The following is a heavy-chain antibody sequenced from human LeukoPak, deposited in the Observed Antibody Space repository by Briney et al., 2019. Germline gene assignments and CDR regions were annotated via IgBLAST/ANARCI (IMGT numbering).Heavy chain of an antibody. CDR3: ARFRRNSGYSYGRTPHYYYYGMDV. D-gene: IGHD5-18*01. Sequence: SETLSLTCAVYGVSFSGYYWSWLRQPPGKGLEWVGEINHSGSTNYNPSLKSRVTISVDTSKNQFSLKLRSVTAADTAVYYCARFRRNSGYSYGRTPHYYYYGMDVWGQGTTVTVSS. CDR2: INHSGST. CDR1: GVSFSGYY. V-gene: IGHV4-34*01. J-gene: IGHJ6*02.